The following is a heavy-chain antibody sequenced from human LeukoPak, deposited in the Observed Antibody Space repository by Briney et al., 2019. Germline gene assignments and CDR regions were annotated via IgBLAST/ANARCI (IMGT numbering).Heavy chain of an antibody. V-gene: IGHV3-33*01. J-gene: IGHJ6*02. CDR1: GFTFSSYG. Sequence: GGSLRLSCAASGFTFSSYGMHWVRQAPGKGLEWVAVIWYDGSNKYYADSVKGRFTISRDNSKNTLYLQMNSLRAEDTAVYYCARDGYYYDSSGYPPYGMDVWGQGTTVTVSS. CDR2: IWYDGSNK. CDR3: ARDGYYYDSSGYPPYGMDV. D-gene: IGHD3-22*01.